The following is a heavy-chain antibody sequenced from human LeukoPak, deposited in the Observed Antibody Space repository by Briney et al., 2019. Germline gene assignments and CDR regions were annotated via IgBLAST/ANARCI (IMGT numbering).Heavy chain of an antibody. CDR3: ARVVRGVIHWFDP. Sequence: GGSLRLSCAASGFTVSSNYMSWVRQAPGKGLEWVSVIYAGGSTYYADSVKGRFTISRDNSKNTLYLQMNSLRAEDTAVYYCARVVRGVIHWFDPWGQGTLVTVSS. D-gene: IGHD3-10*01. V-gene: IGHV3-53*01. J-gene: IGHJ5*02. CDR1: GFTVSSNY. CDR2: IYAGGST.